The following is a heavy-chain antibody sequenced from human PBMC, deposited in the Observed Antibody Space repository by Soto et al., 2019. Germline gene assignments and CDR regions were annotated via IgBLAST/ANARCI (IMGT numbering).Heavy chain of an antibody. J-gene: IGHJ4*02. CDR1: GFSFNAYA. V-gene: IGHV3-23*01. Sequence: VQLLESGGGLVQPGGSLRLSCAASGFSFNAYAMTRVCQAPGKGLEWVSAIGGSGGNTYYAASVKGRFTISRDNSKDTVELEMNRLRVDDTAVYFCARVASDYINSADHWGQGILVTVSS. CDR3: ARVASDYINSADH. D-gene: IGHD4-4*01. CDR2: IGGSGGNT.